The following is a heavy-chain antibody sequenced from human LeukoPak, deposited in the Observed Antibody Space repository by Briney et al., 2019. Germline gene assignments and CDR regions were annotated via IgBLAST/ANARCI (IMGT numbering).Heavy chain of an antibody. Sequence: GASVEVSCKASGYTFTGYYMHWVRQAPGQGLEWMGRINPNSGGTNYAQKFQGRVTMTRDTSISTAYMGLSGLRSDDTAVYYCARGDSGSYQYWGQGTLVTVSS. J-gene: IGHJ4*02. CDR2: INPNSGGT. D-gene: IGHD1-26*01. V-gene: IGHV1-2*06. CDR1: GYTFTGYY. CDR3: ARGDSGSYQY.